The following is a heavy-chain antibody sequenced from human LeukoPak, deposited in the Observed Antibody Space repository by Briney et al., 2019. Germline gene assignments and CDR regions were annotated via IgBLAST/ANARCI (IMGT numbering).Heavy chain of an antibody. V-gene: IGHV4-4*07. CDR3: ARDHGSWYYDSSGYYPDAFDI. Sequence: SETLSLTCTVSGGSISSYYWSWIRQPAGKGLEWIGRIYTSGSTNYNPSLKSRVTMSVDTSKNQFSLKLSSVTAADTAVYYCARDHGSWYYDSSGYYPDAFDIWGQGTMVTVSS. CDR2: IYTSGST. J-gene: IGHJ3*02. D-gene: IGHD3-22*01. CDR1: GGSISSYY.